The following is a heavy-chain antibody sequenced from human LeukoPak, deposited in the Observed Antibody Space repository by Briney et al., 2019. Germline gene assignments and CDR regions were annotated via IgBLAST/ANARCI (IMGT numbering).Heavy chain of an antibody. J-gene: IGHJ4*02. V-gene: IGHV4-4*07. CDR1: GGSISSYY. CDR2: IYTSATT. D-gene: IGHD3-22*01. Sequence: SETLSLTCTVSGGSISSYYWTWIRQPAGKGLEWIGRIYTSATTDYNPSLKSRVTMSVDTSKNQFSLKLSSVTAADTAVYYCARDTYYYDSSGTSPRFDYWGQGTLVTVSS. CDR3: ARDTYYYDSSGTSPRFDY.